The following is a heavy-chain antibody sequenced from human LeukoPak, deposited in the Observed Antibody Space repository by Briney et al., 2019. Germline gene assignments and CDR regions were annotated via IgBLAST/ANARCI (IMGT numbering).Heavy chain of an antibody. V-gene: IGHV3-23*01. Sequence: PGGSLRLSCAASGFTFSIYSMNWVRQAPGKGLEWVSAIVGDTVTFYTDSVKGRFTISRDNSKNTLYLQMNGLRAEDTAIYYCARGSAQWELYDYWGQGTLVTVSS. CDR2: IVGDTVT. CDR3: ARGSAQWELYDY. J-gene: IGHJ4*02. D-gene: IGHD4-23*01. CDR1: GFTFSIYS.